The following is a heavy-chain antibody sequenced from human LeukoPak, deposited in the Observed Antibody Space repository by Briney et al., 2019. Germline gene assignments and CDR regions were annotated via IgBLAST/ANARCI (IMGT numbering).Heavy chain of an antibody. V-gene: IGHV3-21*01. Sequence: GGSLRLSCAASGFTFSSYSMNWVRQAPGKGLEWVSSISSSSGYIYYADSVKGRFTISRDNAKNSLYLQMNSLRAEDTAVYYCARDSAVAYCGGDCYFFDYWGQGTLVTVSS. CDR1: GFTFSSYS. CDR2: ISSSSGYI. D-gene: IGHD2-21*02. J-gene: IGHJ4*02. CDR3: ARDSAVAYCGGDCYFFDY.